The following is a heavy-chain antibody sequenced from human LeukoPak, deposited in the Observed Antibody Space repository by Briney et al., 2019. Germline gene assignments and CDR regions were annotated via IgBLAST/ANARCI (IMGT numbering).Heavy chain of an antibody. J-gene: IGHJ4*02. D-gene: IGHD1-1*01. CDR3: ARGRGRTYDFDY. CDR2: VDPSDGAT. CDR1: GLPFTTFN. Sequence: GASVKVSCKASGLPFTTFNFYWVRQAPGQGLEWMGIVDPSDGATSYVQKFRGRVAMTRDMSTATVYLELKSVRSDDTALYYCARGRGRTYDFDYWGQGTLVTVSS. V-gene: IGHV1-46*01.